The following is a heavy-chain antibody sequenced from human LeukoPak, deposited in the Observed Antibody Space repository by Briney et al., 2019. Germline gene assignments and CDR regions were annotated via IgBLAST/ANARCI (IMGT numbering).Heavy chain of an antibody. CDR2: IYHGGSP. CDR3: ARVASYYGDFDY. D-gene: IGHD4-17*01. V-gene: IGHV4-4*02. CDR1: GGSISSNNW. Sequence: PSGTLSLTCAVSGGSISSNNWWGWVRQPPGKGLEWIGEIYHGGSPNYNPSLKSRVTISVDKSRNHFSLNLSSVTAADTAVYYCARVASYYGDFDYWGQGTLVTVSS. J-gene: IGHJ4*02.